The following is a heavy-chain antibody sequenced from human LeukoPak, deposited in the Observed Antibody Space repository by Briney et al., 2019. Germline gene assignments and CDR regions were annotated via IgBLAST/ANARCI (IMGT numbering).Heavy chain of an antibody. V-gene: IGHV3-74*01. Sequence: PGGSLRLSCAASGFTFSGKWMHWVRRAPGKGLVWVSRVKGDGSSTSYADSVKGRFTISRDNAKNTLYLQMNSLRAEDTAVYYCARSDYFDNWGQGTLVIVSS. CDR3: ARSDYFDN. J-gene: IGHJ4*02. CDR1: GFTFSGKW. CDR2: VKGDGSST.